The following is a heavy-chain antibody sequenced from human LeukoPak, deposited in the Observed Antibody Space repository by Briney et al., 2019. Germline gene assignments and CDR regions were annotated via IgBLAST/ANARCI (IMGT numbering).Heavy chain of an antibody. D-gene: IGHD4-11*01. CDR3: ARELTTRFYMDV. J-gene: IGHJ6*03. V-gene: IGHV4-31*03. CDR1: GGSISSGGYY. CDR2: IYYSGST. Sequence: SETLSLTCTVSGGSISSGGYYWRWIRQHPGKGLEWIGYIYYSGSTYYNPSLKSRVTISVGTSKNQFSLKLSSVTAADTAVYYCARELTTRFYMDVWGKGTTVTVSS.